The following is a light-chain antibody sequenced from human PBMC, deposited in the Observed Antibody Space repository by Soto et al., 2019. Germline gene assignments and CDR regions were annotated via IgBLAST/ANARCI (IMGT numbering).Light chain of an antibody. CDR3: QQGSTTPIT. J-gene: IGKJ5*01. Sequence: DIQMTQSPSSLSASVGNRVTITCRASQSISTYLNWYQKKPGKAPNLLIYDASRLQSGVPSRFNASGSGTDFTLSISSLQPEDFSTYYCQQGSTTPITFGLGTRLEIK. V-gene: IGKV1-39*01. CDR2: DAS. CDR1: QSISTY.